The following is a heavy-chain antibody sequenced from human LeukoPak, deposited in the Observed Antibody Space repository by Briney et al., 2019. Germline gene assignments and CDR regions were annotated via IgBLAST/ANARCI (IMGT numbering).Heavy chain of an antibody. D-gene: IGHD2-21*02. V-gene: IGHV3-66*01. CDR1: GFTVSSNY. Sequence: GGSLRLSCAASGFTVSSNYMSWVRQAPGKGLEWVSVIYSGGSTYYADSVKGRFTISRDNSKNTLYLQMNSLRAEDTAVYYCAREPPCGGDCYSPIGYDYWGQGTLVTVSS. CDR2: IYSGGST. J-gene: IGHJ4*02. CDR3: AREPPCGGDCYSPIGYDY.